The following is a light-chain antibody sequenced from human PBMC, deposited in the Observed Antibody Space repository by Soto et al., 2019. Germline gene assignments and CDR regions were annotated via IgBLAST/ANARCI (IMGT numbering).Light chain of an antibody. V-gene: IGKV3-20*01. CDR2: GAS. Sequence: EIVLTQSPDTLSLSPGERATLSCRASQSISSTYIAWYQQNPGQAPRLLIYGASSRATDIPDRFSGSGSGTDFTLTISRLESEDFEVYYCKQYGSSPSFGQGTRLE. CDR3: KQYGSSPS. J-gene: IGKJ5*01. CDR1: QSISSTY.